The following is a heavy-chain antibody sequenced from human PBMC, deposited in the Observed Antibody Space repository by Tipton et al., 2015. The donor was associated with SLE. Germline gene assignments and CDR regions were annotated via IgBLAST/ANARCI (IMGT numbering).Heavy chain of an antibody. D-gene: IGHD4-17*01. CDR2: IYHSGST. V-gene: IGHV4-38-2*01. J-gene: IGHJ4*02. CDR1: GYSISSGYY. CDR3: ARVCDYGDSYYFDY. Sequence: LRLSCAVSGYSISSGYYWGWIRQPPGKGLGWIGGIYHSGSTYYNPSLKSRVTISVDTSKNQFPLKLSSVTAADTAVYYCARVCDYGDSYYFDYWGQGTLVTVSS.